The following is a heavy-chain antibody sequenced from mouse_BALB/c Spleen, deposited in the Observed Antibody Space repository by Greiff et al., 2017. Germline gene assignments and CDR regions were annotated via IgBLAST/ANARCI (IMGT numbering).Heavy chain of an antibody. D-gene: IGHD1-2*01. CDR1: GFTFSSYY. CDR3: ARHWTTATSDAMDY. CDR2: INSNGGST. V-gene: IGHV5-6-2*01. Sequence: EVKLMESGGGLVKLGGSLKLSCAASGFTFSSYYMSWVRQTPEKRLELVAAINSNGGSTYYPDTVKGRFTISRDNAKNTLYLQMSSLKSEDTALYYCARHWTTATSDAMDYWGQGTSVTVSS. J-gene: IGHJ4*01.